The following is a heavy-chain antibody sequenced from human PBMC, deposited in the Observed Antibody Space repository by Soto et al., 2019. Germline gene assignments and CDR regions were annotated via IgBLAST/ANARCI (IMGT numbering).Heavy chain of an antibody. D-gene: IGHD3-3*01. CDR1: GFTFSSYA. CDR3: AKVNYDFWSGYPIYYFDY. Sequence: GGSLRLSCAASGFTFSSYAMSWVRQAPGKGLEWVSAISGSGGSTYYADSVKGRFTISRDNSRNTLYLQMNSLRAEDTAVYYCAKVNYDFWSGYPIYYFDYWGQGALVTVSS. J-gene: IGHJ4*02. CDR2: ISGSGGST. V-gene: IGHV3-23*01.